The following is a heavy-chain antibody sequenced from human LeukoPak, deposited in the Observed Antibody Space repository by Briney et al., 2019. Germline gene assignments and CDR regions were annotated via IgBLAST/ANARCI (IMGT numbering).Heavy chain of an antibody. D-gene: IGHD3-10*01. V-gene: IGHV3-30-3*01. CDR1: GFTFSSYT. CDR3: ARGRGPYGWFDP. Sequence: GRSLRLSCAASGFTFSSYTMHWVRQAPGKGLEWVALISYDGSNEFYADSVKGRCTISRDNSKNTLYLQMNSLRAEDTAVYYCARGRGPYGWFDPWGQGTLVIVSS. CDR2: ISYDGSNE. J-gene: IGHJ5*02.